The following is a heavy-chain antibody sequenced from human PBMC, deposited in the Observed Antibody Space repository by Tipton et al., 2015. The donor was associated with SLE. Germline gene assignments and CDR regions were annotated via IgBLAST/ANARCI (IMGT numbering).Heavy chain of an antibody. J-gene: IGHJ6*02. Sequence: QLVQSGAEVKSPGASVKVSCKASGYTFTGYYLHWVRQAPGQGPEWMGWIDPKSGGSNYAQQFLGRVTMTRDTSINTAYLDLISDDTAVYYCASGQVHYDFWADSTEDYKYGMDVWGQGTTVAVSS. CDR1: GYTFTGYY. CDR2: IDPKSGGS. CDR3: ASGQVHYDFWADSTEDYKYGMDV. D-gene: IGHD3-3*01. V-gene: IGHV1-2*02.